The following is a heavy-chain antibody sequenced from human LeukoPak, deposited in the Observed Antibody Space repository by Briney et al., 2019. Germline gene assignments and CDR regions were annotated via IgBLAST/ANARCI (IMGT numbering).Heavy chain of an antibody. D-gene: IGHD3-10*01. CDR3: ASLRYYGSEDY. CDR2: IYYSGST. V-gene: IGHV4-59*01. Sequence: SETLSLTCTVCGGSISSYYWSWIRQPPGKGLEWIGYIYYSGSTNYNPSLKSRVTISVDTSKNQFSLKLSSVTAADTAVYYCASLRYYGSEDYWGQGTLVTVSS. CDR1: GGSISSYY. J-gene: IGHJ4*02.